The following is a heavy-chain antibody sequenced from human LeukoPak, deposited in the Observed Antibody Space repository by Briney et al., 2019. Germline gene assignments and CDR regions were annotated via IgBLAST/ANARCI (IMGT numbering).Heavy chain of an antibody. CDR3: ASKPRDGYNSDFDY. J-gene: IGHJ4*02. Sequence: GASVKVSCKASGGTFSSFAISWVRPAPGQGLEWMGGIIPIFGTANYAQKYQGRVTIHADESTSTAYMELSSLRSEDTAVYYCASKPRDGYNSDFDYWGQGTPVTASS. D-gene: IGHD5-24*01. CDR2: IIPIFGTA. CDR1: GGTFSSFA. V-gene: IGHV1-69*13.